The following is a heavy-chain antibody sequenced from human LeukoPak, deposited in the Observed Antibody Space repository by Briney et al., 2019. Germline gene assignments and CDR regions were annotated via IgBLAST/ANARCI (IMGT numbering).Heavy chain of an antibody. J-gene: IGHJ4*02. Sequence: ASVKVSCKSSGYTFTGYYMYWVRQAPGQGLEWMGRINPNSGGTNHAEKFQGRVTMTRDTSINTADMDLSRLRSDHTAVYYCARGRNSVYYFNVVAPYYFDYWVQGALVTVSS. CDR1: GYTFTGYY. CDR2: INPNSGGT. D-gene: IGHD3-22*01. V-gene: IGHV1-2*06. CDR3: ARGRNSVYYFNVVAPYYFDY.